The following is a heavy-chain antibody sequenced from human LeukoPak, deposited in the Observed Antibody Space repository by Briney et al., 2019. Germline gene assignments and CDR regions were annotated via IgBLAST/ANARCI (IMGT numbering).Heavy chain of an antibody. D-gene: IGHD4-17*01. CDR1: GFTFSSYA. Sequence: GGSLRLSCAASGFTFSSYAMSWVRQAPGKGLEWVLAISGSGGSTYYADSVKGRFTISRDNSKNTLYLQMNSLRAEDTAVYYCAKFYYGDRKNADYWGQGTLVTVSS. CDR3: AKFYYGDRKNADY. V-gene: IGHV3-23*01. CDR2: ISGSGGST. J-gene: IGHJ4*02.